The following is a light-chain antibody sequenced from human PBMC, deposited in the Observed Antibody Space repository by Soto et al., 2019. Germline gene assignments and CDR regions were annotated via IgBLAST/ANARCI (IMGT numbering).Light chain of an antibody. CDR3: SSYIGSSSYV. CDR2: DVS. Sequence: QSVLTQPASVSGSPGQSITISCTGTSSDVGGYNYVSWYQQHPGKAPKLMIYDVSSRPSGVSNRFSGSKSGNTASLTISGLQTEDEADYYCSSYIGSSSYVLGTGTKVTVL. J-gene: IGLJ1*01. V-gene: IGLV2-14*01. CDR1: SSDVGGYNY.